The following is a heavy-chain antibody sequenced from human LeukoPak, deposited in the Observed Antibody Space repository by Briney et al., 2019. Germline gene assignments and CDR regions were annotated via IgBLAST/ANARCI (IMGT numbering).Heavy chain of an antibody. CDR2: ISYSSGSI. J-gene: IGHJ3*01. CDR1: GFTFDEYA. CDR3: AKDRGGSSELGDAFDV. D-gene: IGHD1-26*01. V-gene: IGHV3-9*01. Sequence: GGSLRLSCAASGFTFDEYAMHWVRQALGKGLEWVSGISYSSGSIGYVDSVKGRFTISRDNAKNSLYLQMNSLRVEDTALYYCAKDRGGSSELGDAFDVWGQGTMVRVSS.